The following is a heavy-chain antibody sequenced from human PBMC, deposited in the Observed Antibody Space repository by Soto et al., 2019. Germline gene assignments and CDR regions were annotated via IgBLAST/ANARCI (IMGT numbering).Heavy chain of an antibody. CDR3: ARAYVGGYMDV. CDR2: IYYSGST. V-gene: IGHV4-59*01. J-gene: IGHJ6*03. Sequence: ASETLSLTCTVSGGSISSYYWSWIRQPPGKGLEWIGYIYYSGSTNYNPSLKSRVTISVDTSKNQFSLKLSSVTAADTAVYYCARAYVGGYMDVWGKGTTVTVSS. D-gene: IGHD3-10*01. CDR1: GGSISSYY.